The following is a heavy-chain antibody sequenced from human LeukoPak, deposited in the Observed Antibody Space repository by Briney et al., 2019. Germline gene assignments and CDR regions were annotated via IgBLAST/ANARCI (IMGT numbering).Heavy chain of an antibody. Sequence: ASVKVSCKASGYTFTGYYMHWVRQAPGQGLAWMGWINPNSGGTNYAQKFQGRVTMTRDTSISTAYMELSRLRSDDTAVYYCARGGGPTYLYCSSTSCYGYFDYWGQGTLVTVSS. J-gene: IGHJ4*02. V-gene: IGHV1-2*02. D-gene: IGHD2-2*01. CDR3: ARGGGPTYLYCSSTSCYGYFDY. CDR2: INPNSGGT. CDR1: GYTFTGYY.